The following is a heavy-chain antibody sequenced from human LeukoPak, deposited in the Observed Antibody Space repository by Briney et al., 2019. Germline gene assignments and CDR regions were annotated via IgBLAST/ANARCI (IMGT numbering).Heavy chain of an antibody. V-gene: IGHV4-34*01. CDR3: ARGLYSYGYPSDY. CDR2: INHSGST. Sequence: SETLSLTCAVYGGSFSGYYWSWIRQPPGKGLEWIGEINHSGSTNYNPSLKSRVTISVDTSKNQFSLKLSSVTAADTAVHYCARGLYSYGYPSDYWGQGTLVTVSS. CDR1: GGSFSGYY. J-gene: IGHJ4*02. D-gene: IGHD5-18*01.